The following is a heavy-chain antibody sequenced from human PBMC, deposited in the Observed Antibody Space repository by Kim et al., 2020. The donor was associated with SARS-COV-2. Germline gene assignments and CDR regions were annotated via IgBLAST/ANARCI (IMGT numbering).Heavy chain of an antibody. CDR3: AKDGGRLGYSSSWPLPHYFDY. V-gene: IGHV3-23*01. Sequence: GGSLRLSCAASGFTFSSYAMSWVRQAPGKGLEWVSAISGSGGSTYYADSVKGRFTISRDNSKNTLYLQMNSLRAEDTAVYYCAKDGGRLGYSSSWPLPHYFDYWGQGTLVTVSS. D-gene: IGHD6-13*01. J-gene: IGHJ4*02. CDR2: ISGSGGST. CDR1: GFTFSSYA.